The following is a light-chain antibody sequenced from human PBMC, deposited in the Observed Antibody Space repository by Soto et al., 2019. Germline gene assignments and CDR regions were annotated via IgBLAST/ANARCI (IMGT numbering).Light chain of an antibody. CDR3: QQYDNLSVT. CDR1: QDISNY. CDR2: DAS. J-gene: IGKJ3*01. V-gene: IGKV1-33*01. Sequence: DIQMTQSPSSLSASVGDRVTITCQASQDISNYLNWYQQKPGKAPKLLIYDASNLETGVPSRFSGSGSVTDFTFTISSLQPEDIATYYCQQYDNLSVTFGPGTKVDIK.